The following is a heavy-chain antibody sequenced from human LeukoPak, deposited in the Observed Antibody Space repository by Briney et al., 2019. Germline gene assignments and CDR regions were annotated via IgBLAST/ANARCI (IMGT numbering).Heavy chain of an antibody. J-gene: IGHJ4*02. V-gene: IGHV3-21*04. CDR1: GFTFDDYG. Sequence: GGSLRLSCAASGFTFDDYGMSWVRQAPGKGLEWVSSISSSSSYIYYADSVKGRFTISRDNAKNSLYLQMNSLRAEDTAIYYCARDERLLSFLKWGQGTLVTVSS. D-gene: IGHD3-3*01. CDR3: ARDERLLSFLK. CDR2: ISSSSSYI.